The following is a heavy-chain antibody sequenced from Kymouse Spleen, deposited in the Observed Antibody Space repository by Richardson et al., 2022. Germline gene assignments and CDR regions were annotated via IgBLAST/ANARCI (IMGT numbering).Heavy chain of an antibody. J-gene: IGHJ3*02. CDR3: TRVDDILTGYRAFDI. CDR1: GFTFSGSA. V-gene: IGHV3-73*02. CDR2: IRSKANSYAT. Sequence: EVQLVESGGGLVQPGGSLKLSCAASGFTFSGSAMHWVRQASGKGLEWVGRIRSKANSYATAYAASVKGRFTISRDDSKNTAYLQMNSLKTEDTAVYYCTRVDDILTGYRAFDIWGQGTMVTVSS. D-gene: IGHD3-9*01.